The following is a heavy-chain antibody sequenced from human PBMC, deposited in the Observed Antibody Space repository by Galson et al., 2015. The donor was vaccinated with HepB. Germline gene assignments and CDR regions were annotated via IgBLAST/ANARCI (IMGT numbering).Heavy chain of an antibody. CDR1: GGTFSSYA. Sequence: SVKVSCKASGGTFSSYAISWVRQAPGQGLEWMGGIIPIFGTANYAQKFQGRVTITADEPTRTAYMELSSLRSEDTAVYYCARDVHDSSGFYSIGYWGQGTLVTVSS. D-gene: IGHD3-22*01. CDR2: IIPIFGTA. CDR3: ARDVHDSSGFYSIGY. V-gene: IGHV1-69*13. J-gene: IGHJ4*02.